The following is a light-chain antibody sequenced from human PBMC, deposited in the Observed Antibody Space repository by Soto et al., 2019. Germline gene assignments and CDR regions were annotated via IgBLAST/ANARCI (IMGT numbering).Light chain of an antibody. V-gene: IGKV4-1*01. J-gene: IGKJ1*01. Sequence: DIVMTQSPDSLAVSLGERATINCKSSQSVLYSSNNKNYLAWYQQKPGQPPKLLIYWASTRESGVPDRFSGSGSGTDFTLTISSLQAEDVADYYCQQYYDTPPWTFGQGTKVEIK. CDR1: QSVLYSSNNKNY. CDR2: WAS. CDR3: QQYYDTPPWT.